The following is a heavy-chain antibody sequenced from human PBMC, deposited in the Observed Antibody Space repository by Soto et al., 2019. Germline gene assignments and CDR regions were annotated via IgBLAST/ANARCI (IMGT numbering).Heavy chain of an antibody. J-gene: IGHJ4*02. Sequence: PGESLKISCKGSGYSFTSYWIGWVRQTPGKGLEWMGIIYPGDSDTRYSPSFQGQVTISADKSISTAYLQWSSLKASDTAMYYCARSEANYYDSSGALDYWGQGTLVTVSS. CDR3: ARSEANYYDSSGALDY. CDR2: IYPGDSDT. V-gene: IGHV5-51*01. D-gene: IGHD3-22*01. CDR1: GYSFTSYW.